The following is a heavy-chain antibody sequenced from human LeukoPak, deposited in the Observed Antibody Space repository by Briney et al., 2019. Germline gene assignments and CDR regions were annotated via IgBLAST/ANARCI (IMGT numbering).Heavy chain of an antibody. CDR2: ISWNSGSI. D-gene: IGHD2-2*02. CDR3: ASSGGCSSTSCYSAAAFDI. V-gene: IGHV3-9*01. Sequence: GGSLRLSCAASGFTFDDYAIHWVRQAPGKGLEWVSGISWNSGSIGYADSVKGRFTISRDNAKNSLYLQMNSLRAEDTAVYYCASSGGCSSTSCYSAAAFDIWGQGTMVTVSS. CDR1: GFTFDDYA. J-gene: IGHJ3*02.